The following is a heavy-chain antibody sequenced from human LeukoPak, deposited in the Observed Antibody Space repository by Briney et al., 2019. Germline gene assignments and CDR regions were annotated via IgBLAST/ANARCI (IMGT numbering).Heavy chain of an antibody. Sequence: GGSLRLSCAASGFNFNSYSMHWVRQAPGKGLEWVAYISSSRNNLYYADSVKSRFTISRDNAKNSLYLQMNGRRSEDTAVHYCARIRTYVLQRGTPGYAFDLWARETMVSV. D-gene: IGHD3-10*01. CDR2: ISSSRNNL. CDR1: GFNFNSYS. V-gene: IGHV3-48*01. CDR3: ARIRTYVLQRGTPGYAFDL. J-gene: IGHJ3*01.